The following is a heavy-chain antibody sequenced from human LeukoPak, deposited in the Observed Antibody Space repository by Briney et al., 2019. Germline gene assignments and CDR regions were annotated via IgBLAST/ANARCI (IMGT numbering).Heavy chain of an antibody. D-gene: IGHD3-10*01. CDR2: IYYSGST. CDR1: IDSFTNYY. Sequence: SETLSLTCAVYIDSFTNYYWGWIRQPPGKGLEWIGSIYYSGSTYYNPSLKSRVTISVDTSKNQFSLKLSSVTAADTAVYYCAGTLLLRFGDSFDYWGQGTLVTVPS. V-gene: IGHV4-39*01. CDR3: AGTLLLRFGDSFDY. J-gene: IGHJ4*02.